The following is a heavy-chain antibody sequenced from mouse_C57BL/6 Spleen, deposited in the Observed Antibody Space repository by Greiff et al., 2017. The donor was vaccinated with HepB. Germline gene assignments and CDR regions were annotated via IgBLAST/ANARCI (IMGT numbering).Heavy chain of an antibody. CDR1: GFTFSSYG. J-gene: IGHJ4*01. Sequence: EVKLVESGGDLVKPGGSLKLSCAASGFTFSSYGMSWVRQTPDKRLEWVATISSGGSYTYYPDSVKGRFTISRDNAKNTLYLQMSSLKSEDTAMYYCARHTDYDYAMDYWGQGTSVTVSS. CDR2: ISSGGSYT. V-gene: IGHV5-6*01. D-gene: IGHD2-4*01. CDR3: ARHTDYDYAMDY.